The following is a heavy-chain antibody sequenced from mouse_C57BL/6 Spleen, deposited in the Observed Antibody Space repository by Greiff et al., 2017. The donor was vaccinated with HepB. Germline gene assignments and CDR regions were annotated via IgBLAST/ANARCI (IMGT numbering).Heavy chain of an antibody. CDR2: IDPETGGT. J-gene: IGHJ3*01. CDR1: GYTFTDYE. CDR3: TRDYSNYTWFAY. Sequence: QVQLKQSGAELVRPGASVTLSCKASGYTFTDYEMHWVKQTPVHGLEWIGAIDPETGGTAYNQKFKGKAILTADKSSSTAYMELRSLTSEDSAVYYCTRDYSNYTWFAYWGQGTLVTVSA. V-gene: IGHV1-15*01. D-gene: IGHD2-5*01.